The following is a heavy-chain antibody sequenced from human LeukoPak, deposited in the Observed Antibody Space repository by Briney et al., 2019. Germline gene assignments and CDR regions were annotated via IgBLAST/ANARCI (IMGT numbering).Heavy chain of an antibody. CDR3: ARDPCSRSSCPLHY. CDR1: GGSLSGYY. J-gene: IGHJ4*02. Sequence: SGTLSLTCAVSGGSLSGYYCNWIRQTPRKGLEWIGEINHSGTTNYNPSLKSRVAISVDTSKNQFSLKLTSVTAADTAVYYCARDPCSRSSCPLHYWGQGTQVTVSS. CDR2: INHSGTT. D-gene: IGHD2-2*01. V-gene: IGHV4-34*01.